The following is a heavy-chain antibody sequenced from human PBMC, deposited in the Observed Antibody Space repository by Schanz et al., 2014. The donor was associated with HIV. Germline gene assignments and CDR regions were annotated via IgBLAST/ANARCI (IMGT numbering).Heavy chain of an antibody. CDR3: ARGARDCTNGVCGGYYFDY. Sequence: QVQLVQSGSEVKKPGASVKVSCKTSGYTFISYGISWVRQAPGQGLEWMGWISAYNGNTNYAQKFQGRLTMTTDTSTSTAYMELSSLTSEDTAVYYCARGARDCTNGVCGGYYFDYWGQGTLVTVSS. J-gene: IGHJ4*02. V-gene: IGHV1-18*01. CDR2: ISAYNGNT. D-gene: IGHD2-8*01. CDR1: GYTFISYG.